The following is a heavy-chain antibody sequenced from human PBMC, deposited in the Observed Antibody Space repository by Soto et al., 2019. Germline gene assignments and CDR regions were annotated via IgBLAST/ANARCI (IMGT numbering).Heavy chain of an antibody. J-gene: IGHJ5*02. D-gene: IGHD2-2*01. V-gene: IGHV1-18*01. CDR1: GYTFTSYD. Sequence: ASVKVSCKASGYTFTSYDINWVRQAPGQGLEWMGWISAYNGNTNYAQKLQGRVTMTTDTSTSTAYMELRSLRSDDTAVYYCARAVVPAAKGNWFDPWGQGTLVTVSS. CDR3: ARAVVPAAKGNWFDP. CDR2: ISAYNGNT.